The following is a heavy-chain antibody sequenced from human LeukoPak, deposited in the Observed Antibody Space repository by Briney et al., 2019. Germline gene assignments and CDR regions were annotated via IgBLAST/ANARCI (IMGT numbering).Heavy chain of an antibody. CDR2: IYDSRTI. CDR1: GGSISSGSHH. CDR3: ARHDGRSGGTMGALDS. J-gene: IGHJ4*02. Sequence: PSETLSLTCTVSGGSISSGSHHWGWFRQSPGKGLEWIGSIYDSRTIYYNPSLNSRVTISAVTSKNQFSLQLNSVTAADTAVYYCARHDGRSGGTMGALDSWGQGSLVTASS. V-gene: IGHV4-39*01. D-gene: IGHD4-23*01.